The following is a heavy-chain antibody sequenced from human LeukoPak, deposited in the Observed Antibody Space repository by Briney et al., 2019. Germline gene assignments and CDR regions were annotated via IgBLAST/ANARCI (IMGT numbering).Heavy chain of an antibody. CDR1: GGSISSSSYY. D-gene: IGHD3-10*01. CDR2: IYYSGST. V-gene: IGHV4-39*07. J-gene: IGHJ5*02. Sequence: PSETLSLTCTVSGGSISSSSYYWGWIRQPPGKGLEWIGSIYYSGSTYYNPSLKSRVTISVDTSKNQFSLKLSSVTAADTAVYYCARGDYYGSGSYYYYWFDPWGQGTLVTVSS. CDR3: ARGDYYGSGSYYYYWFDP.